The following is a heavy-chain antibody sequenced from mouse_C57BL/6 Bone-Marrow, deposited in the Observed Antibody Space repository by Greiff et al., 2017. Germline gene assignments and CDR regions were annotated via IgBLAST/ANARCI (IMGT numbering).Heavy chain of an antibody. D-gene: IGHD2-4*01. CDR1: GYIFTSFW. J-gene: IGHJ4*01. Sequence: VQRVESGTELVRPGASVKLSCKTSGYIFTSFWIHWVTQRCGQGLEWIGRIYPGTGSTYSNEKFKGKATVTADKSSSTASMQLSSLKSEDSAVYFCARADYDVTAMDFWGQGTSVTVSS. CDR3: ARADYDVTAMDF. V-gene: IGHV1S132*01. CDR2: IYPGTGST.